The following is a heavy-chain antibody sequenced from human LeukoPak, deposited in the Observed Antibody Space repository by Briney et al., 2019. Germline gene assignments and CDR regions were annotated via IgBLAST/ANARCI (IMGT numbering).Heavy chain of an antibody. J-gene: IGHJ4*02. V-gene: IGHV4-34*01. CDR3: ARVAPDYYDSSGSHFDY. CDR1: GGSFSGYY. Sequence: SETLSLTCAVYGGSFSGYYWSWIRQPPGKGLEWIGEINHSGSTNYNPSLKSRVTISVDTSENQFSLKLSSVTAADTAVYYCARVAPDYYDSSGSHFDYWGQGTLVTVSS. CDR2: INHSGST. D-gene: IGHD3-22*01.